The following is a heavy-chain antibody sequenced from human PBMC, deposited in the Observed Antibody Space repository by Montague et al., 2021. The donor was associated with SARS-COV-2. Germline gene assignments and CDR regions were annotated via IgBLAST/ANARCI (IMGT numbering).Heavy chain of an antibody. Sequence: SETLSLTCSVSGVTVSSHSYYWSWIRQPPGKGLEWIGYISNTGSTNYNPSLKSRVTISVDTSKNQFSLKLRSVTAADTAVYYCARGQPPRITFGGIISYGLDVWGQGTTVTVSS. J-gene: IGHJ6*02. D-gene: IGHD3-16*02. CDR3: ARGQPPRITFGGIISYGLDV. CDR1: GVTVSSHSYY. V-gene: IGHV4-61*01. CDR2: ISNTGST.